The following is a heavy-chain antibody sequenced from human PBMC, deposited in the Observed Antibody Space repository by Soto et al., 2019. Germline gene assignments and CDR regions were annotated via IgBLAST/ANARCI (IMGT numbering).Heavy chain of an antibody. D-gene: IGHD5-12*01. Sequence: LRLSCAASGFTFSSYGMHWVRQAPGKGLEWVAVISYDGSNKYYADSVKGRFTISRDNSKNTLYLQMNSLRAEDTAVYYCAGRSGYDFISWFDPWGQGTLVTVSS. V-gene: IGHV3-30*03. CDR1: GFTFSSYG. CDR3: AGRSGYDFISWFDP. CDR2: ISYDGSNK. J-gene: IGHJ5*02.